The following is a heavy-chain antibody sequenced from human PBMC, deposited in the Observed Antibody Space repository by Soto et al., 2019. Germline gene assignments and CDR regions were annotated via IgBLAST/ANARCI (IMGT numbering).Heavy chain of an antibody. Sequence: GGSLRLSCAASGFTFSSYAMHWVRQAPGKGLEWVAVISYDGSNKYYADSVKGRFTISRDNSKNTLYLQMNSLRAEDTAVYYCARDVAVVVAAFPPRRDDAFDIWGQGTMVTVSS. CDR2: ISYDGSNK. CDR1: GFTFSSYA. V-gene: IGHV3-30-3*01. J-gene: IGHJ3*02. D-gene: IGHD2-15*01. CDR3: ARDVAVVVAAFPPRRDDAFDI.